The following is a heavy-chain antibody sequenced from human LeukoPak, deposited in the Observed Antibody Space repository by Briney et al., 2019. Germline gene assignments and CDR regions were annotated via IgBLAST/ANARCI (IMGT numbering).Heavy chain of an antibody. V-gene: IGHV3-48*03. CDR1: GFTFSSYE. D-gene: IGHD3-10*01. Sequence: GGSLRLSCAASGFTFSSYEMNWVRQAPGKGLEWVSYISSSGSNIYYADPVKGRFTISRDNAKNSLYLQMNSLRAEDTAVYYCARVVRCMDVWGQGTTVTVSS. CDR2: ISSSGSNI. J-gene: IGHJ6*02. CDR3: ARVVRCMDV.